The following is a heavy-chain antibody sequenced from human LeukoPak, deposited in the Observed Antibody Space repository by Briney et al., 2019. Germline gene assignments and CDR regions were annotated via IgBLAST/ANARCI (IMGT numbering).Heavy chain of an antibody. Sequence: PGGSLRLSCTASGFPFIEYSMNWVRQAPGKGLEWVANVKQDGTEKFYVDSVKGRFTISRDNGKSSLYLQMNSLRVEDTAIYYCARAGGTSWADYWGQGTLVTVSS. V-gene: IGHV3-7*01. CDR1: GFPFIEYS. CDR2: VKQDGTEK. D-gene: IGHD6-13*01. J-gene: IGHJ4*02. CDR3: ARAGGTSWADY.